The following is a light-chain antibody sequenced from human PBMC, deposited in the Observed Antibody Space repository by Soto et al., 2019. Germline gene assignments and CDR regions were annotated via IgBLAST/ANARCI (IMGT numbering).Light chain of an antibody. Sequence: DIVMTQSPLSLPVTPGEPASISCRSSQSLLHSNGYNYLDWYLQKPGQSPQLLIYLGSNRASGVHDRFSGSGSGTDFTLKISRVEAEDVGVYYCMQALQTPRTFGQGTKVEIK. CDR2: LGS. V-gene: IGKV2-28*01. J-gene: IGKJ1*01. CDR3: MQALQTPRT. CDR1: QSLLHSNGYNY.